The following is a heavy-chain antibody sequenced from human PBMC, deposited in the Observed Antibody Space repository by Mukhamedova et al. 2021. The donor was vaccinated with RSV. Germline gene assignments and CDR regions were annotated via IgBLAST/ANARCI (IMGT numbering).Heavy chain of an antibody. D-gene: IGHD3-22*01. V-gene: IGHV4-34*01. CDR3: ARLIVVVTYSYYYYYGMDV. J-gene: IGHJ6*02. Sequence: GEINHSGSTNYNPSLKSRVTISVDTSKNQFSLKLSSVTAADTAVYYCARLIVVVTYSYYYYYGMDVWGQGTTVTVSS. CDR2: INHSGST.